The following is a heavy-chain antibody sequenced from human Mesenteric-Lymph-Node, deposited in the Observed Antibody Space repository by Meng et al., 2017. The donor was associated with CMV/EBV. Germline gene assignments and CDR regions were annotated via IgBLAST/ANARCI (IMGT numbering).Heavy chain of an antibody. CDR3: ARGLYFYETSGFFPDY. D-gene: IGHD3-22*01. J-gene: IGHJ4*02. CDR1: GWSFTGYY. Sequence: YGWSFTGYYWSWIRQPPGKGLEWIGEINRNGRTTYNPSLKSRVTLSVDTSKNQVSLRLRSVTAADTAVYYCARGLYFYETSGFFPDYWGQGTLVTVSS. CDR2: INRNGRT. V-gene: IGHV4-34*01.